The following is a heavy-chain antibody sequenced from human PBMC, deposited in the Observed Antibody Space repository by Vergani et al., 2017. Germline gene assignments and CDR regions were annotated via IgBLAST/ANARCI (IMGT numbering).Heavy chain of an antibody. D-gene: IGHD3-22*01. Sequence: EVQLVQSGAEVKKPGESLKISCQISGYSFTNYWIGWVRQMPGKGLEWMGIIHPADSDTRYSPSFQGQVTISVDKSIITAYLQRSSLRASDSAMYYCARLYGRDSSGSKYFDYWGQGTLVTVSS. CDR2: IHPADSDT. V-gene: IGHV5-51*01. J-gene: IGHJ4*02. CDR1: GYSFTNYW. CDR3: ARLYGRDSSGSKYFDY.